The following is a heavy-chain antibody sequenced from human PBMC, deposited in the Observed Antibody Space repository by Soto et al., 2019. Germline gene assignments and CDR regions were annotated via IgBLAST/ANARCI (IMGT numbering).Heavy chain of an antibody. CDR3: ARGGWKLFDY. D-gene: IGHD6-19*01. CDR1: GGSISSYY. J-gene: IGHJ4*02. Sequence: SETLSLTCTVSGGSISSYYWSWIRQPPGKGLEWIGCFYYSGSTNYNPSLKSRVTISVDTSKKQFSLKLSSVTAADTAVYYCARGGWKLFDYWGQGTLVTVSS. V-gene: IGHV4-59*01. CDR2: FYYSGST.